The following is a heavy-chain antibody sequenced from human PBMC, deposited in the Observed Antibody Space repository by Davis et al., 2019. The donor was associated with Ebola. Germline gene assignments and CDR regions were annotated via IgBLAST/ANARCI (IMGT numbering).Heavy chain of an antibody. CDR2: MDPNSGNT. V-gene: IGHV1-8*01. CDR3: ARGKEYGSLTYLFDF. Sequence: ASVKVSCKASGYTFTDYDIHWVRWATGQGLEWMGWMDPNSGNTGYAQKFQGRVPMTSDTSTGTVYLDLSGLRSEDTAVYYCARGKEYGSLTYLFDFWGQGSLVTVSS. CDR1: GYTFTDYD. D-gene: IGHD2/OR15-2a*01. J-gene: IGHJ4*02.